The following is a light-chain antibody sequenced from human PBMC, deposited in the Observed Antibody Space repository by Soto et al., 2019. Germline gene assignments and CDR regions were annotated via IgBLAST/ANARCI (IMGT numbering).Light chain of an antibody. V-gene: IGLV7-46*01. CDR3: LLSYTGAGV. CDR2: DTS. J-gene: IGLJ1*01. CDR1: TGAVTSGHY. Sequence: QAVVTQEPSLTVSPGGTVTLTCGSSTGAVTSGHYPYWFQQKPGQARRTLIYDTSNKHSWTPARFSGSLLGGKAALTLSGAQPEDEAEYYCLLSYTGAGVFGTGTQVTVL.